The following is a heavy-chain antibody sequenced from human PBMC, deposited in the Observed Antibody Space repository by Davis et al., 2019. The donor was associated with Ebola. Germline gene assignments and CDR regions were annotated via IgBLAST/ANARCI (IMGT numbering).Heavy chain of an antibody. CDR2: ISYDGSNK. J-gene: IGHJ4*01. D-gene: IGHD3-16*01. CDR1: GFTFSSYG. CDR3: VRSYFGGDYYDF. Sequence: GESLKISCAASGFTFSSYGMHWVRQAPGKGLEWVAVISYDGSNKYYADSVKGRFTISRDNSKNTLYLQMNSLRVEDTAVYYCVRSYFGGDYYDFWGQEPWSPSPQ. V-gene: IGHV3-30*03.